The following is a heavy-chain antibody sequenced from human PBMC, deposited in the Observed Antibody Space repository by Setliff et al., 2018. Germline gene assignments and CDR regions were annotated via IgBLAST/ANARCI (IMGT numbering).Heavy chain of an antibody. CDR1: GFIFSRES. V-gene: IGHV3-7*01. D-gene: IGHD3-10*01. Sequence: GESLKISCSGSGFIFSRESMNWVRQAPGKGLEWVANISPDGSEKYYVDSVKGRFTISRDNAKNSLSLQMNSLRVEDTAVYYCVGSGTYSYWGQGTLVTVSS. J-gene: IGHJ4*02. CDR3: VGSGTYSY. CDR2: ISPDGSEK.